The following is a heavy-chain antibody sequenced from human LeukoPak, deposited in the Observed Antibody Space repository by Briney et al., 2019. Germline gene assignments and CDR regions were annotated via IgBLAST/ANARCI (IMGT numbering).Heavy chain of an antibody. CDR1: GGSFSGYY. CDR3: ARGSIYGMDV. CDR2: INHSGST. J-gene: IGHJ6*04. V-gene: IGHV4-34*01. Sequence: SETLSLTCAVYGGSFSGYYWSWIRQPPGKGLEWIGEINHSGSTNYSPSLKSRVTISVDTSKNQFSLELSSVTAADTAVYYCARGSIYGMDVWGKGTTVTVSS.